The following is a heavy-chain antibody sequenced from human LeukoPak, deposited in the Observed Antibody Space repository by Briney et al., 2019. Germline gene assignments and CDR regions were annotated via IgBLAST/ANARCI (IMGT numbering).Heavy chain of an antibody. V-gene: IGHV4-59*01. Sequence: PSETLSLTCTVSGGSISSYYWSWIRQPPGKGLEWIGYIYYSGSTSYNPSLKSRVTISVDTSKNQFFLRLSSVTAADTAVYYCARAGTGDGGNFHYWGQGTLVTVSS. CDR3: ARAGTGDGGNFHY. J-gene: IGHJ4*02. CDR2: IYYSGST. D-gene: IGHD1-26*01. CDR1: GGSISSYY.